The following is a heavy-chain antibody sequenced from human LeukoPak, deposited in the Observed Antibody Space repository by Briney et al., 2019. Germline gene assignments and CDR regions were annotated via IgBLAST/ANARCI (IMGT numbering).Heavy chain of an antibody. CDR1: GYSFTSYW. J-gene: IGHJ3*02. V-gene: IGHV5-51*01. D-gene: IGHD2-2*01. CDR3: ARQRCSSTSCYFDAFDI. Sequence: GESLKISCKGSGYSFTSYWIGWVRQMPGKGLEWMGIIYPGDSDTRYSPSFQGQVTMSADKSISTAYLQWSSLKASDTAMYYCARQRCSSTSCYFDAFDIWGQGTMVTVSS. CDR2: IYPGDSDT.